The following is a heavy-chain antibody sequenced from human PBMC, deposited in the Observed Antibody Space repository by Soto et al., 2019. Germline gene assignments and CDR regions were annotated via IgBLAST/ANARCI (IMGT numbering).Heavy chain of an antibody. CDR3: ARDRYEYSSSFYGMDV. CDR2: ISSSSSYT. Sequence: PGGSLRLSCAASGFTFSDYYMSWIRQAPGKGLEWVSYISSSSSYTNYADSVKGRFTISRDNAKNSLYLQMNSLRAEDTAVYYCARDRYEYSSSFYGMDVWGQGTTVTVSS. D-gene: IGHD6-6*01. V-gene: IGHV3-11*06. J-gene: IGHJ6*02. CDR1: GFTFSDYY.